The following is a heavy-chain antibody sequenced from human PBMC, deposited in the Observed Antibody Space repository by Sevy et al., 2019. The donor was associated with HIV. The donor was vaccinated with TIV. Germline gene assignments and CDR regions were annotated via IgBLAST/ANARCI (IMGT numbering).Heavy chain of an antibody. CDR3: ARDDASNPRVLDY. J-gene: IGHJ4*02. V-gene: IGHV4-59*01. Sequence: SETLSLTCSVSGGSISSYFWTWIRQPPGKGLEWIGHIYYTGSANYNPSLKSRVTISIDKSKSQFSLNLSSVTAADTAVYYGARDDASNPRVLDYWGQGALVTVSS. CDR2: IYYTGSA. CDR1: GGSISSYF. D-gene: IGHD3-3*01.